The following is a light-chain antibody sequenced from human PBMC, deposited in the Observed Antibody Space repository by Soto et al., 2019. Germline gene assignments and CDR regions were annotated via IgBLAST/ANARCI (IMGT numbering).Light chain of an antibody. J-gene: IGKJ1*01. CDR2: AAS. CDR3: LQHNSYPPP. CDR1: QGIGNY. Sequence: DIQLKQSTSSLSAYVEERVTITCRASQGIGNYLAWFQHKPGKAPKSLIYAASTLQSGVPSRFSGSGSGTEFTLTISSLQPEDFTTYYCLQHNSYPPPFGQGTNVDIK. V-gene: IGKV1-16*01.